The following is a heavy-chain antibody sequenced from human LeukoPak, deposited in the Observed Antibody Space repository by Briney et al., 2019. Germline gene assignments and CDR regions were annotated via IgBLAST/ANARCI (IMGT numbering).Heavy chain of an antibody. Sequence: PSETLSLTCTVSGGSISSYYSSWIRQPPGKGLEWIGYIHYNGSTNYNPALKRRVTISVETSKKQFPLKLSSVTAADTAVYYCARATYYYDSSGYYPPYYYYYMDVWGKGTTVTVSS. V-gene: IGHV4-59*01. CDR1: GGSISSYY. D-gene: IGHD3-22*01. CDR3: ARATYYYDSSGYYPPYYYYYMDV. CDR2: IHYNGST. J-gene: IGHJ6*03.